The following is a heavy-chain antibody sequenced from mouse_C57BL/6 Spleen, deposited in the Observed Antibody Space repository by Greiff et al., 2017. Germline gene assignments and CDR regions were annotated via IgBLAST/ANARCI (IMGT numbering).Heavy chain of an antibody. CDR3: ARDRGDYGSSYLLYFDV. CDR1: GFTFSSYA. J-gene: IGHJ1*03. Sequence: DVKLVESGGGLVKPGGSLKLSCAASGFTFSSYAMSWVRQTPEKRLEWVATISDGGSYTYYPDNVKGRFTISRDNAKNNLYLQMSHLKSEDTAMYYCARDRGDYGSSYLLYFDVWGTGTTVTVSS. V-gene: IGHV5-4*01. D-gene: IGHD1-1*01. CDR2: ISDGGSYT.